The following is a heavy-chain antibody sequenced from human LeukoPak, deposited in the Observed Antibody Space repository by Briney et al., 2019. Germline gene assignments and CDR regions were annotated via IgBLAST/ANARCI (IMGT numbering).Heavy chain of an antibody. Sequence: PSETLSLTCTVSGYSISSGYYWGWIRQPPGKGLEWIGSIYHSGSTYYNPSLKSRVTISVDTSKNQFSLKLSSVTAADTAVYYCAREWEAAGTNWFDPWGQGTLVSVSS. CDR3: AREWEAAGTNWFDP. V-gene: IGHV4-38-2*02. CDR2: IYHSGST. D-gene: IGHD6-13*01. CDR1: GYSISSGYY. J-gene: IGHJ5*02.